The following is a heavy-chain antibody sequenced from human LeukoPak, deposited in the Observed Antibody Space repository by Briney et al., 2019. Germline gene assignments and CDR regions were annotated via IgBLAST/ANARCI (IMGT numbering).Heavy chain of an antibody. CDR1: GFTFSSYS. D-gene: IGHD4-17*01. Sequence: GGPLRLSCAASGFTFSSYSMNWVRQAPGKGLEWVSYISSSSSTIYYADSVKGRFTISRDNAKNSLYLQMNSLRAEDTAVYYCARGRGTTVTKLGWYFDLWGRGTLVTVSS. V-gene: IGHV3-48*04. CDR2: ISSSSSTI. CDR3: ARGRGTTVTKLGWYFDL. J-gene: IGHJ2*01.